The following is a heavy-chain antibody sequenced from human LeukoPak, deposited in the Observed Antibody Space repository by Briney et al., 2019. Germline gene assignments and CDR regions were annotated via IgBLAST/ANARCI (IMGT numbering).Heavy chain of an antibody. Sequence: GESLKISCKGSGYSFTSYWIGWVRQMPGKGLEWMGIIYPGDPDTRYSPSFQGHVTISADKSISTAYLQWSSLKASDTAMYFCARPKHGSGSYPFDYWGQGTLVTVSS. CDR1: GYSFTSYW. D-gene: IGHD3-10*01. CDR3: ARPKHGSGSYPFDY. J-gene: IGHJ4*02. V-gene: IGHV5-51*01. CDR2: IYPGDPDT.